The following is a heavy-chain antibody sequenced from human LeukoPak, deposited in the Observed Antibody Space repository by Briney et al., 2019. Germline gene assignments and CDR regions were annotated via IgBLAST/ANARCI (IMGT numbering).Heavy chain of an antibody. J-gene: IGHJ4*02. Sequence: GGSLRLSCTVSGFSFRDYPLSWVRQAPGKGLELVSAISGSGGSTYYADSVKGRFTISRDNSKNTLYLQMNSLRAEDTAVYYCAKGILRYFDWFPGYWGQGTLVIVSS. CDR1: GFSFRDYP. CDR3: AKGILRYFDWFPGY. V-gene: IGHV3-23*01. D-gene: IGHD3-9*01. CDR2: ISGSGGST.